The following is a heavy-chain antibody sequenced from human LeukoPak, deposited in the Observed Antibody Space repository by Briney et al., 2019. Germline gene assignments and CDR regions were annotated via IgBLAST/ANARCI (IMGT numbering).Heavy chain of an antibody. Sequence: GGSLRLSCAASGFTFSSYDMHWVRQGTGKGLEWVSTIGTAGDTYYPGSVKGRFTISRENAKNSLYLQMNSLRAGDTAVYYCARAISTGTYRGYFDCWGQGTLVTVSS. D-gene: IGHD1-7*01. CDR1: GFTFSSYD. J-gene: IGHJ4*02. CDR3: ARAISTGTYRGYFDC. CDR2: IGTAGDT. V-gene: IGHV3-13*01.